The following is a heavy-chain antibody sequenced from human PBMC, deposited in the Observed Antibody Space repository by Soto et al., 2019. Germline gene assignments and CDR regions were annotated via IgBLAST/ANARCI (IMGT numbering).Heavy chain of an antibody. CDR3: AKGSWGGSGRDNWFDP. CDR1: GFTFSSYA. V-gene: IGHV3-23*01. D-gene: IGHD1-26*01. CDR2: ISGSGGST. J-gene: IGHJ5*02. Sequence: GGSLRLSCAASGFTFSSYAMSWVRQAPGKGLEWVSAISGSGGSTYYADSVKGRFTISRDNSKNTLYLQMNSLRAEDTAVYYCAKGSWGGSGRDNWFDPWGQGTLVTVSS.